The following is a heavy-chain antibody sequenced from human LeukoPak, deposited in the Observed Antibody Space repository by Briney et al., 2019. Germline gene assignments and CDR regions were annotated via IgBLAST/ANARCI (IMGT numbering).Heavy chain of an antibody. CDR3: ARDTPRGEWELLLDYYYMDV. V-gene: IGHV4-59*12. Sequence: SETLSLTCTVSGGSISSYYWSWIRQPPGKGLEWIGYIYYSGSTNYNPSLKSRVTISVDTSKNQFSLKLSSVTAADTAVYYCARDTPRGEWELLLDYYYMDVWGKGTTVTVSS. J-gene: IGHJ6*03. D-gene: IGHD1-26*01. CDR2: IYYSGST. CDR1: GGSISSYY.